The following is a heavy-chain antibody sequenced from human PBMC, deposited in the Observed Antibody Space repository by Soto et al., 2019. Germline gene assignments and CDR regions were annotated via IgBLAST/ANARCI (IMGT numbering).Heavy chain of an antibody. V-gene: IGHV4-31*03. J-gene: IGHJ6*03. CDR3: ARERRTVTKNYYYYYMDV. CDR2: IYYSGST. D-gene: IGHD4-17*01. CDR1: GGSISSGGYY. Sequence: QVQLQESGPGLVKPSQTLSLTCTVSGGSISSGGYYWSWIRQHPGKGLEWIGYIYYSGSTYYNPSLKRRVAISVDSAKNQSSLKLSSVTAADTAVYYCARERRTVTKNYYYYYMDVWGKGTTVTFSS.